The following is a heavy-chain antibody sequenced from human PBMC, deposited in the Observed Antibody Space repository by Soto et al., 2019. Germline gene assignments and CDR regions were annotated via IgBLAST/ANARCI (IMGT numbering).Heavy chain of an antibody. CDR2: TYYRSKWYN. CDR1: GDSVSSNSVS. Sequence: QVQLQQSGPRLVKPSQTLSLTCAISGDSVSSNSVSWNWIRQSPSRGLEWLGRTYYRSKWYNDYALSVKSRITINPDTSKNQFSLQLNSVTPEDTAVYYCARTRVYDSYNYYGMAVWGQGTTVTVSS. J-gene: IGHJ6*02. D-gene: IGHD3-16*01. CDR3: ARTRVYDSYNYYGMAV. V-gene: IGHV6-1*01.